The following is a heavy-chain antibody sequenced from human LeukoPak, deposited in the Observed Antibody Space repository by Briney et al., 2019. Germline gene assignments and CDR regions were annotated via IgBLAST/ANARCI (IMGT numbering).Heavy chain of an antibody. D-gene: IGHD6-19*01. V-gene: IGHV1-18*01. Sequence: ASVKVSCKASGYTFTSYGISWVRQAPGQGLEWMGWISAYNGNTNYAQKLQGRVTMTTDTSTSTAYMELRSLRSDDTAVYYCARPSSGWYEDAFDIWGQGTMVTVSS. CDR3: ARPSSGWYEDAFDI. J-gene: IGHJ3*02. CDR1: GYTFTSYG. CDR2: ISAYNGNT.